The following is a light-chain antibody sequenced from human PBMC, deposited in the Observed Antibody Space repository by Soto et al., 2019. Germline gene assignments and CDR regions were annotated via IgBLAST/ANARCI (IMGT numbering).Light chain of an antibody. CDR2: KAS. V-gene: IGKV1-5*03. CDR3: QQYNSYSWT. Sequence: DIQMTQSPSTLSASVGDRVTITCRASQSISSWLAWYQQKPGKAPKLLIYKASSLESGVPSRFSGSGSGTEFTHPISSLHPDDFATYYCQQYNSYSWTFGQGTKVEIK. J-gene: IGKJ1*01. CDR1: QSISSW.